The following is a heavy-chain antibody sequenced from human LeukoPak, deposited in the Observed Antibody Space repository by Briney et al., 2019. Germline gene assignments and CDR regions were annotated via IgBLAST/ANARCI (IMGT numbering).Heavy chain of an antibody. CDR2: INPDGSTT. V-gene: IGHV3-74*01. Sequence: GSLRLSCAASGFTFSSYWVHWVRQAPGRGLVWVSRINPDGSTTNYADSVKGRFTISRDNAKNTLYLQMNSLRAEDTAVYYCATAGNYRFDYWGQGTLVTVSS. J-gene: IGHJ4*02. D-gene: IGHD1-7*01. CDR3: ATAGNYRFDY. CDR1: GFTFSSYW.